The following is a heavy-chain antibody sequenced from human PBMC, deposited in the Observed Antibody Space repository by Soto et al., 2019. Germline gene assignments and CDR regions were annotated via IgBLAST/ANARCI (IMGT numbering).Heavy chain of an antibody. CDR2: IFHSGST. J-gene: IGHJ5*02. Sequence: SETLSLTCTVSGGSISNYYWSWIRQPPGKGLEWIGYIFHSGSTDDNPSLKSRVTMSVDTSKNQFSLKLRSVTAADTAVYYCASGKNWFDPWGQGTLVTVS. V-gene: IGHV4-59*01. CDR1: GGSISNYY. CDR3: ASGKNWFDP.